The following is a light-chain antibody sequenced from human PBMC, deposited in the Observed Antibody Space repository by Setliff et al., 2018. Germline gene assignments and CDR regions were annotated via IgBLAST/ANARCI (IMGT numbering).Light chain of an antibody. CDR3: CSYAGSYGV. Sequence: QSVLTQPRSVSGSPGQSVTISCTGTSSDVGGYNYVSWYQQHPGKAPKLMIYDVSKRPSGVPDRFSGSKSGNTASLTISGLQAEDEADYYCCSYAGSYGVFGGGTKGTVL. V-gene: IGLV2-11*01. CDR2: DVS. J-gene: IGLJ3*02. CDR1: SSDVGGYNY.